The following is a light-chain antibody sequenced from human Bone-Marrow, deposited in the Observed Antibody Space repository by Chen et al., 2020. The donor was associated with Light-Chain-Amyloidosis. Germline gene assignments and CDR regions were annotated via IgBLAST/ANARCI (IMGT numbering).Light chain of an antibody. CDR3: PVWDRSSDRPV. CDR1: NIGSTS. CDR2: DDS. Sequence: SYVLTQPSSVSVAPGKTATIACGGNNIGSTSVHWYQQTPGQAPLLVVYDDSDRPSGIPERLSGSNSGNTATLTISRVEAGDEADYYCPVWDRSSDRPVFGGGTKLTVL. V-gene: IGLV3-21*03. J-gene: IGLJ3*02.